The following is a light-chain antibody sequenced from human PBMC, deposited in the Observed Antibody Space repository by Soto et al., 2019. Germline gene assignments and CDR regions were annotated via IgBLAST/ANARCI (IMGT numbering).Light chain of an antibody. CDR1: QDINSF. CDR3: QQSYGTPIT. V-gene: IGKV1-39*01. Sequence: IQMTQSPSSLSASVGDRVTITCRASQDINSFLAWYQQKPGKAPKLLIYAASTLQSEVPSRFSGSGSGTDFTLTITSLQPEDFATYYCQQSYGTPITFGQGTRLE. J-gene: IGKJ5*01. CDR2: AAS.